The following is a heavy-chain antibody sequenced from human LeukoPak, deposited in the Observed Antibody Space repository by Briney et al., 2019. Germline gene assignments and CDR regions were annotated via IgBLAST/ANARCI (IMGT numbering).Heavy chain of an antibody. CDR3: ARVGVAGFDY. CDR1: GFTIDDYW. J-gene: IGHJ4*02. CDR2: IKEDVSDK. V-gene: IGHV3-7*03. D-gene: IGHD3-3*01. Sequence: GGSLRLSCAASGFTIDDYWMSWVRRAPGKGLEWVANIKEDVSDKYYVDSVKGRFTISRDNAKNSLYLQMSRLRAEDTAVYYCARVGVAGFDYWGQGVLVTVSS.